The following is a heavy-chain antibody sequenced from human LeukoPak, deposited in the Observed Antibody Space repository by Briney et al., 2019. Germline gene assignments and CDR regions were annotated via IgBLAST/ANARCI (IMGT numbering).Heavy chain of an antibody. J-gene: IGHJ6*03. CDR3: ARDWGDSSGLRAVYYYYYYMDV. Sequence: ASVKVSCKASGYTFTGYYMHWVRQAPGRGLEWMGRINPNSGGTNYAQKFQGRVTMTRDTSISTAYMELSRLRSDDTAVYYCARDWGDSSGLRAVYYYYYYMDVWGKGTTVTVSS. CDR2: INPNSGGT. V-gene: IGHV1-2*06. D-gene: IGHD6-19*01. CDR1: GYTFTGYY.